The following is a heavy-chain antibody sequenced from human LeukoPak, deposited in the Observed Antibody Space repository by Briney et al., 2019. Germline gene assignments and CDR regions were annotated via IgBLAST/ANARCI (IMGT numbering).Heavy chain of an antibody. J-gene: IGHJ4*02. CDR2: INPNRGGT. Sequence: GASVKVSCKASGGTFSSYAISWVRQAPGQGLEWMGWINPNRGGTNFAQKFQGRVTMTRDTSITTAYMELSRLRSDDTAVYYCARDRREVSYYGSGTFKFGENYFDYWGQGTLLTVSS. D-gene: IGHD3-10*01. CDR3: ARDRREVSYYGSGTFKFGENYFDY. CDR1: GGTFSSYA. V-gene: IGHV1-2*02.